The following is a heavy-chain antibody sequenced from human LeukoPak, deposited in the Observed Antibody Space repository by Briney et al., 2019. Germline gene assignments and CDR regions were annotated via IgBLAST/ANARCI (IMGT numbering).Heavy chain of an antibody. V-gene: IGHV3-7*01. D-gene: IGHD3-3*01. CDR1: GFTFSSYW. Sequence: GGSLRLSCAASGFTFSSYWMSWVRQAPGKGLQWVANIKQDGSEKYYVDSVKGRFTISRDDAKNSLYLQMNSLRAEDTAVYYCARDYKHDYDLDYWGQGTLVTVSS. J-gene: IGHJ4*02. CDR2: IKQDGSEK. CDR3: ARDYKHDYDLDY.